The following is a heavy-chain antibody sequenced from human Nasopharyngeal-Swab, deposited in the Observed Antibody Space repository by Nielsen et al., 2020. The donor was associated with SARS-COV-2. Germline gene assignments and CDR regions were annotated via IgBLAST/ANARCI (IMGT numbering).Heavy chain of an antibody. CDR1: GFTFSSYS. CDR2: ISSSSSYI. D-gene: IGHD3-10*01. CDR3: ARDQQGGYGSGSYGTVPYYYYGMDV. J-gene: IGHJ6*02. V-gene: IGHV3-21*01. Sequence: GESLKISCAASGFTFSSYSMNWVRQAPGKGLDWVSSISSSSSYIYYADSVKGRFTISRDNAKNSLYLQMNSLRAEDTAVYYCARDQQGGYGSGSYGTVPYYYYGMDVWGQGTTVTVSS.